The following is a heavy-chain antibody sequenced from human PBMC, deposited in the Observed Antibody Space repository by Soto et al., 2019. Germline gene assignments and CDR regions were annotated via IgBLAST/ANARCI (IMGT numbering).Heavy chain of an antibody. V-gene: IGHV1-18*04. D-gene: IGHD3-22*01. CDR3: AKADTYYYDSGGYYRYGAFDI. CDR1: GYTFTSYG. Sequence: GASVKVSCKASGYTFTSYGISWVRQAPGQGLEWMGWISAYNGNTNYAQKLQGRFTISRDNSKNTLYLQMNSLRAEDTAVYYCAKADTYYYDSGGYYRYGAFDIWGQGTMVTVSS. J-gene: IGHJ3*02. CDR2: ISAYNGNT.